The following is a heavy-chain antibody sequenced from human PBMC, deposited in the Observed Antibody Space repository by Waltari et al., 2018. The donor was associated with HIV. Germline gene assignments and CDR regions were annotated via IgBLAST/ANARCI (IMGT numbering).Heavy chain of an antibody. D-gene: IGHD1-26*01. CDR2: MNPHRGTT. V-gene: IGHV1-8*01. J-gene: IGHJ4*02. CDR3: ARVRRPSGSYYLSY. CDR1: GSTFTCHD. Sequence: QVQLEQSGAEVKKPGASVKVSCKASGSTFTCHDIFWVRQATGQGLEWMGWMNPHRGTTAYAQKFQGRVTMTRNTSITTAYMELSSLRSEDTAVYYCARVRRPSGSYYLSYWGQGTLVTVSS.